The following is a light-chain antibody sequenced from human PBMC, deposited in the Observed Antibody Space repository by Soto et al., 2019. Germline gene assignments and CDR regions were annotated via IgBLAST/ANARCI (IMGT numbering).Light chain of an antibody. Sequence: ELVLTQSPATLSLSPGARATLSCRASQSVKTFLVWYQQRPGQPPRLLMYGASSRATGIPDRFSGSGSGTDFTLTISRLEPEDFAMYYCQQYGSSLITFGQGTRLEIK. CDR2: GAS. V-gene: IGKV3-20*01. CDR1: QSVKTF. CDR3: QQYGSSLIT. J-gene: IGKJ5*01.